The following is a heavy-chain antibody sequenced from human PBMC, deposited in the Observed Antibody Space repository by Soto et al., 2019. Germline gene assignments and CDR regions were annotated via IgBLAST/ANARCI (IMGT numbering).Heavy chain of an antibody. CDR1: GGSISSSSYY. V-gene: IGHV4-39*01. CDR3: ASKCPRPYSSGMDV. Sequence: QLQLQESGPGLVKPSETLSLTCTVSGGSISSSSYYWGWIRQPPGKGLEWIGSIYYSGSTYYNPSPKSRVTVSGGTSNNQYAPKLGSVTAADTSVYDCASKCPRPYSSGMDVWGQGTTVTFTS. J-gene: IGHJ6*02. CDR2: IYYSGST. D-gene: IGHD2-15*01.